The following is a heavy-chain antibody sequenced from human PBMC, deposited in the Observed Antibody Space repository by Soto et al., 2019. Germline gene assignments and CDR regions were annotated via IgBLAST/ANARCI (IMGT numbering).Heavy chain of an antibody. CDR2: ISGSGGST. CDR1: GFTFSSYA. Sequence: EVQLLESGGGLVQPGGSLRLSSAASGFTFSSYAMSWVRQAPGKGLEWVSAISGSGGSTSYADSVKSRFTISRDNSKNTLYLQMNSLRAEDTAVYYCAKVLYSGFAFDIWGQGTMVTVSS. D-gene: IGHD5-12*01. V-gene: IGHV3-23*01. J-gene: IGHJ3*02. CDR3: AKVLYSGFAFDI.